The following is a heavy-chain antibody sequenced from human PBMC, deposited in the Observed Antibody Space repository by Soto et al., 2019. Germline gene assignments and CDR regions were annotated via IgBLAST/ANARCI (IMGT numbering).Heavy chain of an antibody. D-gene: IGHD3-10*01. CDR3: AAEGLWFGEDPGNLDY. CDR2: IVVGSGNT. J-gene: IGHJ4*02. CDR1: GFTFTSPA. Sequence: SVKVSCKASGFTFTSPAVQWVRQARGQRLEWIGWIVVGSGNTNYAQKFQERVTITRDMSTSTAYMELSSLRSEDTAVYYCAAEGLWFGEDPGNLDYWGQGTLVTVSS. V-gene: IGHV1-58*01.